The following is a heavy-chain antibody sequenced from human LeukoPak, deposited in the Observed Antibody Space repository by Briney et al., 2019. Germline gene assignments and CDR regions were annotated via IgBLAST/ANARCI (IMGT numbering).Heavy chain of an antibody. CDR3: ARGTVLYLLY. CDR2: IYSGDST. CDR1: GFTVNNNY. J-gene: IGHJ4*02. D-gene: IGHD2-2*02. V-gene: IGHV3-66*01. Sequence: GALRLSCAASGFTVNNNYMSWVRQAPGKGLEWVSVIYSGDSTYYADSVKGRFTISRDNSKNTLYLQMNSLRAEDTAVYYCARGTVLYLLYWGQGTLVTVSS.